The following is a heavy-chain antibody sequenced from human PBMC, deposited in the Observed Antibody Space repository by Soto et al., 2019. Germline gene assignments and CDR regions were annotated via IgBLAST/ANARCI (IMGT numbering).Heavy chain of an antibody. Sequence: QITLKESGPTLVKPTQTLTLTCTFSGFSLSTSGVGVAWIRQPPGKALEWLALIYWDDDKRYRPSLESRLTIPKDTSKNQVVLTMTNMDSVDTATYYSPHLPCSGGSCYWFSFAGMDVWGHGTTVTVSS. CDR2: IYWDDDK. CDR1: GFSLSTSGVG. V-gene: IGHV2-5*02. D-gene: IGHD2-15*01. CDR3: PHLPCSGGSCYWFSFAGMDV. J-gene: IGHJ6*02.